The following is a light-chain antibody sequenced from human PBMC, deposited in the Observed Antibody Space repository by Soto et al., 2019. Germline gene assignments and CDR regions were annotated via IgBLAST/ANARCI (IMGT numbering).Light chain of an antibody. CDR1: SSVVGGYNY. CDR2: DVS. Sequence: QSALTQPRSVSGSPGQSVTISCTGTSSVVGGYNYVSWSLQHPGKAPKVMIYDVSKRPSGVPDRFSGSKSGNTASLTISGLQSEDEADYYCCSFAGNYIYVFGTGTKVTVL. CDR3: CSFAGNYIYV. J-gene: IGLJ1*01. V-gene: IGLV2-11*01.